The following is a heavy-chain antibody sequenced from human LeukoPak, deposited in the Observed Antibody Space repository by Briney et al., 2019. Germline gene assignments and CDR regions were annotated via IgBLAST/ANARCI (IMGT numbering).Heavy chain of an antibody. V-gene: IGHV3-23*01. D-gene: IGHD2-2*01. CDR1: GFTFSNYD. Sequence: AGGSLRLSCAASGFTFSNYDMSWVRQAPGKGLQWVSVISGGGDITYYADSVKGRFTISRDNSKNTLFLQMNSLRAEDTAVYYCAKVSCASSSCPNDYWGQGTLVTVSS. CDR3: AKVSCASSSCPNDY. J-gene: IGHJ4*02. CDR2: ISGGGDIT.